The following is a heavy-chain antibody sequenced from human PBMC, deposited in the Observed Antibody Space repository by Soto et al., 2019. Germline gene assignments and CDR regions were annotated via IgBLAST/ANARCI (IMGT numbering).Heavy chain of an antibody. D-gene: IGHD2-21*02. V-gene: IGHV3-30-3*01. CDR2: ISYDGSNK. Sequence: QVQLVESGGGVVQPGRSLRLSCVASGFTFSSYSMHWVRQAPGKGLEWVALISYDGSNKNYADSVKGRFTISRDNSKNTLFLQMNSLRPEDTALYYCARDTGLLPPSGGNSAGVVYGMDVWGQGTTVTVSS. J-gene: IGHJ6*02. CDR1: GFTFSSYS. CDR3: ARDTGLLPPSGGNSAGVVYGMDV.